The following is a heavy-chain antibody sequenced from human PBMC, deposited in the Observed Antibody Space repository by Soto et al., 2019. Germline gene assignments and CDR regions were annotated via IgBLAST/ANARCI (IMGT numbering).Heavy chain of an antibody. CDR3: ESPGSGSLDGYGYYGMDV. V-gene: IGHV1-46*01. CDR2: INPSGDTT. Sequence: QVQLVQAGGEVKKPGASVKVSCKASGHTFTTYYVHWVRQAPGQGLEWMGIINPSGDTTIYAQKCAGRVTVTRDTSTRTGYMGLSSLRFVDTAVYYCESPGSGSLDGYGYYGMDVWGQGTTVTVSS. D-gene: IGHD3-10*01. CDR1: GHTFTTYY. J-gene: IGHJ6*02.